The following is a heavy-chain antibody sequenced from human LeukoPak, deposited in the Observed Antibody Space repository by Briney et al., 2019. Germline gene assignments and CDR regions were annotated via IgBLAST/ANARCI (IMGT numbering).Heavy chain of an antibody. CDR3: ARNSGWYGIS. D-gene: IGHD6-19*01. CDR1: GFTFSNYW. CDR2: IEYGESTT. Sequence: PGGSLRLSCAASGFTFSNYWMHWIRQAPGKGLEWVSSIEYGESTTHYADSVRGRFTISRDNYKNTLYLQLTSLSDDDTAVYFCARNSGWYGISWGQGTLVIVSS. J-gene: IGHJ4*02. V-gene: IGHV3-74*01.